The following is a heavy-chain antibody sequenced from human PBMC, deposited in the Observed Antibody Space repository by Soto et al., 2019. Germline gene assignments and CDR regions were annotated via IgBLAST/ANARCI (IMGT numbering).Heavy chain of an antibody. CDR1: GFTVSSNY. CDR2: IYSGGST. Sequence: GGSLRLSCAASGFTVSSNYMSWVRQTPGKGLEWVSVIYSGGSTYYADSVKGRFTISRDNSKNTLYLQMNSLRAEDTAVYYCASSSSSAYSDFCSGDDAFDIWGQGTMVTVSS. CDR3: ASSSSSAYSDFCSGDDAFDI. V-gene: IGHV3-66*02. D-gene: IGHD3-3*01. J-gene: IGHJ3*02.